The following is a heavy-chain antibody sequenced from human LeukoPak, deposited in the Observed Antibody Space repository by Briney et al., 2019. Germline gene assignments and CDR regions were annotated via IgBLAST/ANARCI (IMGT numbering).Heavy chain of an antibody. D-gene: IGHD2-2*01. CDR3: ATEGRCGFTTCPGLQF. Sequence: PSQTLSLTCTVSGGSTNTGGYFWSWIRQPPGKGLEWIGYVFRTGRTSYNPSLDSRVTISLDRSRNQFSLRLTSVTAADSAMYYCATEGRCGFTTCPGLQFWGQGILVSVSS. J-gene: IGHJ4*02. CDR1: GGSTNTGGYF. V-gene: IGHV4-30-2*01. CDR2: VFRTGRT.